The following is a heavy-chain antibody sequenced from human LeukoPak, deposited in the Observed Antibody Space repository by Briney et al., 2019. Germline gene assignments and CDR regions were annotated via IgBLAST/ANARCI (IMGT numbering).Heavy chain of an antibody. D-gene: IGHD3-10*01. Sequence: ESGPTLANPTQTLTLTCTFSGFSLSTSGMCVGWIRQPPGKALEWLARIDWDDDKYYSTSLKTRLTISKDTSKNQVVLTMTNMDPVDTATYYCARDYGSGSYYDYWGQGTLVTVSS. CDR3: ARDYGSGSYYDY. CDR2: IDWDDDK. J-gene: IGHJ4*02. CDR1: GFSLSTSGMC. V-gene: IGHV2-70*11.